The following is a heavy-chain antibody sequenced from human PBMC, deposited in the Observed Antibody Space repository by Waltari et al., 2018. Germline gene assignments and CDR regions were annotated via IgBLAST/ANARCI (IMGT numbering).Heavy chain of an antibody. D-gene: IGHD6-6*01. CDR1: GGSISSYY. J-gene: IGHJ4*02. Sequence: QVQLQASGPGLVKPSETLSLTCTVSGGSISSYYLCWIRQHPGKGLEWIGYINYSGSTNHNPSLKRRVTISVDTYKNQFSLKLSSVTAADSAVYYCAIWGKQLVFDYWGQGTLVTVSS. V-gene: IGHV4-59*13. CDR3: AIWGKQLVFDY. CDR2: INYSGST.